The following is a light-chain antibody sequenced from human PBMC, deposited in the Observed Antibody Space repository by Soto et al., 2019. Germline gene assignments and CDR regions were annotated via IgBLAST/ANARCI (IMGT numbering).Light chain of an antibody. CDR1: QSISSW. CDR3: QQYNSYPQT. Sequence: DIQMTQSPSTLSASVGDRVTITCRASQSISSWLAWYQQKPGKAPKLLIYDASSLESGVPSRFSDSGSGTEFTLTISSLQPDDFATYYCQQYNSYPQTFGPGTKVDIK. V-gene: IGKV1-5*01. CDR2: DAS. J-gene: IGKJ3*01.